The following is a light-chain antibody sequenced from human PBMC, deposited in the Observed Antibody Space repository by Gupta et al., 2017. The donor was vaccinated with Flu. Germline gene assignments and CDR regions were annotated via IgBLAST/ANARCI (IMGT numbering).Light chain of an antibody. Sequence: QSALTQPASVSGSPVQSFTISCTGTSSDVGGYNYVSWYQQHPGKAPKLMIYEVTNRPTGVANRFSGSKSGNTASLTISGRKAEDEADYFCASYTTTYTWVFGGGTKLTVL. CDR3: ASYTTTYTWV. CDR1: SSDVGGYNY. J-gene: IGLJ3*02. CDR2: EVT. V-gene: IGLV2-14*01.